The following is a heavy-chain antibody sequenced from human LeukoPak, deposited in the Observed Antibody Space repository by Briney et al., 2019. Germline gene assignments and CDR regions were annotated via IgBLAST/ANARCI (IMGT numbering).Heavy chain of an antibody. V-gene: IGHV1-2*06. J-gene: IGHJ4*02. CDR2: INPNSGGT. CDR1: GYTFTGYY. CDR3: AREWFGELLVDY. D-gene: IGHD3-10*01. Sequence: GSVKVSCKPSGYTFTGYYMHWVRQAPGQGLEWMGRINPNSGGTNYAQKFQGRVTMTRDTSISTAYMELSRLRSDDTAVYYCAREWFGELLVDYWGQGTLVTVSS.